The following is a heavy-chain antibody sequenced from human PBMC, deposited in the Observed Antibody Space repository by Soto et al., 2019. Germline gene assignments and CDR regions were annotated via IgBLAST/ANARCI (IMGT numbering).Heavy chain of an antibody. D-gene: IGHD2-2*01. CDR3: VKDAPRYCISTSCHREYYYYGMDV. CDR2: INNSGGYT. Sequence: GGSLRLSCAASEVTFSSYPMTWVRQAPGKGLEWVSSINNSGGYTIHADSVKGRFTISRDNSKNTVFLQMNSLRVEDTAVYYCVKDAPRYCISTSCHREYYYYGMDVWGQGTTVTVSS. V-gene: IGHV3-23*01. J-gene: IGHJ6*02. CDR1: EVTFSSYP.